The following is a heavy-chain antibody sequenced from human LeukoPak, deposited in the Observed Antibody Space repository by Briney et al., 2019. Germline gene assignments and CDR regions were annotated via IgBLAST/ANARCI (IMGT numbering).Heavy chain of an antibody. J-gene: IGHJ6*02. V-gene: IGHV3-9*01. CDR1: GFTFDDYA. Sequence: GRSLRLSCAASGFTFDDYAMHWVRQAPGKGLEWVSGISWNSGSIGYADSVKGRFTISRDNAKNSLYLQMNSLRAEDTALYYCAKDKRSGRYYYYGMDVWGQGTTVTISS. D-gene: IGHD3-3*01. CDR2: ISWNSGSI. CDR3: AKDKRSGRYYYYGMDV.